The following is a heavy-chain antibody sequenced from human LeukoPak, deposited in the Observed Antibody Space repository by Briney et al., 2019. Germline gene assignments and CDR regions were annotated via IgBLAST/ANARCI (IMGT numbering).Heavy chain of an antibody. CDR1: GFTFSNNW. Sequence: GGSLRLSCAASGFTFSNNWMSWVRQAPGKGLEWVANTRQDGSEKYYVDSVKGRFTISRDNAKNSLYLQMNSLRAEDTAVYYCARELAGHYYGSGSSFDYWGQGTLVTVSS. D-gene: IGHD3-10*01. CDR3: ARELAGHYYGSGSSFDY. CDR2: TRQDGSEK. J-gene: IGHJ4*02. V-gene: IGHV3-7*01.